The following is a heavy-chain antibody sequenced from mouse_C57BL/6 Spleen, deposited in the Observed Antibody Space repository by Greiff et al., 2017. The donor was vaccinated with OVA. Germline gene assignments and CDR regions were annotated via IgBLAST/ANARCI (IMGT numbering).Heavy chain of an antibody. CDR3: ARGYYSNYDLGGFAY. Sequence: VQLQQPGAELVKPGASVKMSCKASGYTFTSYWLTWVKQRPGQGLEWIGDIYPGSGSTNYNEKFKSKATLTVDTSSSTAYMQLSSLTSEDSAVYYCARGYYSNYDLGGFAYWGQGTLVTVSA. V-gene: IGHV1-55*01. J-gene: IGHJ3*01. CDR2: IYPGSGST. D-gene: IGHD2-5*01. CDR1: GYTFTSYW.